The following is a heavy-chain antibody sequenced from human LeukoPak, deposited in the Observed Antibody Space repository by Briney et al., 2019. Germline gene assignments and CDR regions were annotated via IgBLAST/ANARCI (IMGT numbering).Heavy chain of an antibody. V-gene: IGHV4-30-4*01. CDR1: GGSLSSGDYY. CDR2: IYYSGST. CDR3: ARDDHYVWGELGAFDI. D-gene: IGHD3-16*01. J-gene: IGHJ3*02. Sequence: SETLSLTCTVSGGSLSSGDYYWRWLRQPPGRGREWIGYIYYSGSTYYNPSLKSRVTISVDTSKNQFSLKLSSVTAADTAVYYCARDDHYVWGELGAFDIWGQGTMVTVSS.